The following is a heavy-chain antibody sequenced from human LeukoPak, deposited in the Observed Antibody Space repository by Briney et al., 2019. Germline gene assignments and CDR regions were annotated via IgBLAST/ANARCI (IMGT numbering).Heavy chain of an antibody. CDR3: ARDGLVWFGELYYFDY. Sequence: GGSLRLSCAASGFTFSSYSMNWVRQVPGKGLEWVSSISSSSYIYYADSVKGRFTISRDNAKNSLYLQMNSLRAEDTAVYYCARDGLVWFGELYYFDYWGQGTLVTVSS. CDR2: ISSSSYI. V-gene: IGHV3-21*01. CDR1: GFTFSSYS. J-gene: IGHJ4*02. D-gene: IGHD3-10*01.